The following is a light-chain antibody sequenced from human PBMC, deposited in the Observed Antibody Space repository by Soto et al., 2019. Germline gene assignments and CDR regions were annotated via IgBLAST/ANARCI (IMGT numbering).Light chain of an antibody. Sequence: EIVLTQSPGSLSLSPGERATLSCRASQSVNNYYIAWYQHTPDQAPRVLIYGASTRATGTPDRFSGSGSGTDFTLTISRLEPEDSALYYCQQYVSSVTFGGGTKVEMK. J-gene: IGKJ4*01. CDR2: GAS. CDR3: QQYVSSVT. V-gene: IGKV3-20*01. CDR1: QSVNNYY.